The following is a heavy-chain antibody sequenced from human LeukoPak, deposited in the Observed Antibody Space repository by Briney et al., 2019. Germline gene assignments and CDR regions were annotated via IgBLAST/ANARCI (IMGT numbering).Heavy chain of an antibody. Sequence: SETLTLTCTVSGVSISSSNSYWGWIRQPPGKGLEWIGSIYYSGSTYYNPSLKSRVTISVDTSKNQFSLKLSSVTAADTAVYYCARDDYYDSSGYQRYWGQGTLVTVSS. CDR3: ARDDYYDSSGYQRY. CDR1: GVSISSSNSY. J-gene: IGHJ4*02. D-gene: IGHD3-22*01. CDR2: IYYSGST. V-gene: IGHV4-39*07.